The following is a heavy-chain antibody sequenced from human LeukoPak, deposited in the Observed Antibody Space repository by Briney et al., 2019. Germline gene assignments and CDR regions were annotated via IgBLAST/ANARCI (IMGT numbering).Heavy chain of an antibody. CDR1: GGSISRSSYY. CDR2: IYYSGST. D-gene: IGHD3-22*01. Sequence: SETLSLTCTVSGGSISRSSYYWGWIRQPPGKGLEWIGSIYYSGSTYYNPSLKSRVTISVDTSKNQFSLKLSSVTAADTAVYYCARLDYYDSSARSWGQGTLVTVSS. J-gene: IGHJ4*02. V-gene: IGHV4-39*07. CDR3: ARLDYYDSSARS.